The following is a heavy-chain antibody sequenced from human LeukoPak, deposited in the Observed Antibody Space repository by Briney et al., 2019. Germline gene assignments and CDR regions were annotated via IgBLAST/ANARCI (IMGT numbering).Heavy chain of an antibody. D-gene: IGHD3-22*01. V-gene: IGHV1-18*01. CDR3: ARVNNYYDSSGTFDY. CDR2: ISAYNGNT. Sequence: ASVKASCKASGYTFTSYGISWVRQAPGQGLEWMGWISAYNGNTNYAQKLQGRVTMTTDTSTSTAYMELRSLRSDDTAVYYCARVNNYYDSSGTFDYWGQGTLVTASS. J-gene: IGHJ4*02. CDR1: GYTFTSYG.